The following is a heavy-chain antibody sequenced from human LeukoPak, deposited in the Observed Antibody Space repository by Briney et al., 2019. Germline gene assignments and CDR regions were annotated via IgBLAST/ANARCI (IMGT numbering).Heavy chain of an antibody. V-gene: IGHV4-4*07. J-gene: IGHJ6*03. D-gene: IGHD5-24*01. CDR3: ARGGLVGLESGLAYYYCMDV. CDR1: GGSISSYY. Sequence: SETLSLTCTVSGGSISSYYWSWIRQPAGEGLEWIGRIYTSGSTNYNPSLKSRVTMSVDTSKNQFSLKLSSVTAADTAVYYCARGGLVGLESGLAYYYCMDVWGKGTTVTVSS. CDR2: IYTSGST.